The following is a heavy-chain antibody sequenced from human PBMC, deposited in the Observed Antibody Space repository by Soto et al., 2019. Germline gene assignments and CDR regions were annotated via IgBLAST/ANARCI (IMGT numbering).Heavy chain of an antibody. CDR1: GFIFRDWF. V-gene: IGHV3-11*01. CDR2: ISKDSGRAT. J-gene: IGHJ3*02. CDR3: ARDADILTGSDAFDI. D-gene: IGHD3-9*01. Sequence: GGSLRLSWAASGFIFRDWFMSWIRQAPGKGLEWISYISKDSGRATRYADSVKGRFTISRDNAKNSLFLQMNNLRAEDTAVYYCARDADILTGSDAFDIWGQGTMVTVSS.